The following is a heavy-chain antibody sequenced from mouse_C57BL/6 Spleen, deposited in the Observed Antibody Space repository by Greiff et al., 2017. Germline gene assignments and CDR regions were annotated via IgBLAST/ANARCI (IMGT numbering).Heavy chain of an antibody. CDR1: GYSITSGYY. V-gene: IGHV3-6*01. CDR2: ISYDGSN. CDR3: ARDQGTTVVPTGYFDV. D-gene: IGHD1-1*01. Sequence: EVKLQESGPGLVKPSQSLSLTCSVTGYSITSGYYWNWIRQFPGNKLEWMGYISYDGSNNYNPSLKNRISITRDTSKNQFFLKLNSVTTEDTATYYCARDQGTTVVPTGYFDVWGTGTTVTVSS. J-gene: IGHJ1*03.